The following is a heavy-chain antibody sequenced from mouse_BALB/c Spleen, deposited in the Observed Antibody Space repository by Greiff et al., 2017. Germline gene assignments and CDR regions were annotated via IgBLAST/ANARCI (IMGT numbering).Heavy chain of an antibody. J-gene: IGHJ3*01. CDR1: GYTFTSYW. D-gene: IGHD1-1*01. Sequence: EVQLQESGTVLARPGASVKMSCKASGYTFTSYWMHWVKQRPGQGLEWIGAIYPGNSDTSYNQKFKGKAKLTAVTSTSTAYMELSSLTNEDSAVYYCTRSGLYYGSLAYWGQGTLVTVSA. CDR3: TRSGLYYGSLAY. V-gene: IGHV1-5*01. CDR2: IYPGNSDT.